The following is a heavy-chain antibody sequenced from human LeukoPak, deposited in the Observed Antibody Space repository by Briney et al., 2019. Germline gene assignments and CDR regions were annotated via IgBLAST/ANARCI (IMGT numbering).Heavy chain of an antibody. CDR1: GFTFDDYA. CDR2: ISGDGGST. D-gene: IGHD3-22*01. J-gene: IGHJ5*02. V-gene: IGHV3-43*02. Sequence: PGGSLRLSCAASGFTFDDYAMHWVRQAPGKGLEWVSLISGDGGSTYYADSVKGRFTISRDNSKNSLYLQMNSLRTEDTALYYCAKSNLYYYGSSGNQNWFDPWGQGTLSPSPQ. CDR3: AKSNLYYYGSSGNQNWFDP.